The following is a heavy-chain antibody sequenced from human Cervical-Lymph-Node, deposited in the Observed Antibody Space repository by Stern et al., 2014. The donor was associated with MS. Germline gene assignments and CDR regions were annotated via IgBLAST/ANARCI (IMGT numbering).Heavy chain of an antibody. J-gene: IGHJ5*02. CDR2: GGGLNGDT. CDR1: GITFSHSA. D-gene: IGHD5-18*01. Sequence: QLVESGPEVKKPGTSVKVSCKASGITFSHSAVQWLRQARGQRLAWIGGGGGLNGDTNYAQSFQERVTITRDMSTSTVYMELRSLRSEDTAVYYCASERYTYYDDQRPPGGFGPWGQGTLVTVSS. V-gene: IGHV1-58*01. CDR3: ASERYTYYDDQRPPGGFGP.